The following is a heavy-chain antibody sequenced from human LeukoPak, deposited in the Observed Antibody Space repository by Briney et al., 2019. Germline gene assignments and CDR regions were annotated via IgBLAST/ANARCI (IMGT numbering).Heavy chain of an antibody. J-gene: IGHJ4*02. CDR2: ISAYNGNT. CDR3: ARDARRGSSGRPNLADY. Sequence: ASAKVSCKASGYTFTSYGISWVRQAPGQGLEWMGWISAYNGNTNYAQKLQGRVTMTIDTSTSTAYMELRSLRSDDTAVYYCARDARRGSSGRPNLADYWGQGTLVTVSS. D-gene: IGHD6-19*01. CDR1: GYTFTSYG. V-gene: IGHV1-18*01.